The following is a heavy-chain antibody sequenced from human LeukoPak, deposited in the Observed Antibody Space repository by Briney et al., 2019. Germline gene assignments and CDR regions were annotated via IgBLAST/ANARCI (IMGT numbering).Heavy chain of an antibody. Sequence: SETLSLTCAVSGGSISSGGYSWSWIRQPPGKGLEWIGYIYHNGNTYYSPSLKSRVTISVDRSKNQLSLKLSSATAADTAMYYCASGGYSYGFDYWGQGTLVTVSS. CDR2: IYHNGNT. CDR1: GGSISSGGYS. J-gene: IGHJ4*02. V-gene: IGHV4-30-2*01. CDR3: ASGGYSYGFDY. D-gene: IGHD5-18*01.